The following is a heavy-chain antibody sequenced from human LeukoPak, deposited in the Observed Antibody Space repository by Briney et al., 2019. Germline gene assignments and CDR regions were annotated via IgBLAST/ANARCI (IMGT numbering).Heavy chain of an antibody. D-gene: IGHD4-23*01. CDR1: GFTFSSYD. V-gene: IGHV3-23*01. CDR2: VSGSGGSR. Sequence: PGGSLRLSCVASGFTFSSYDMSWVRQAPGKRLEWVSGVSGSGGSRNYADSVKGRFTISRDNAKNSLYLQMNSLRAEDTAVYYCARDLRWGTAYWGQGTLVTVSS. CDR3: ARDLRWGTAY. J-gene: IGHJ4*02.